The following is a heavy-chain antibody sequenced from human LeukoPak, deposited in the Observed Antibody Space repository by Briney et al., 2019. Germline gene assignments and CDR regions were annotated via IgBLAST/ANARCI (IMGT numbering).Heavy chain of an antibody. CDR3: AVTKDYYFDY. CDR2: IYYSGST. J-gene: IGHJ4*02. Sequence: SETLSLTCTVSGGPISSSSYYWGWIRQPPGTGLEWIGSIYYSGSTYYNPSLKSRVTISVDTSKNQFSLKLSSVTAADTAVYYCAVTKDYYFDYWGQGTLVTVSS. CDR1: GGPISSSSYY. D-gene: IGHD4-17*01. V-gene: IGHV4-39*01.